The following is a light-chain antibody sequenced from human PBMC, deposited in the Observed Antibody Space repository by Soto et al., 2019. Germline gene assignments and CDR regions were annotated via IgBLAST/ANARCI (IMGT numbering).Light chain of an antibody. V-gene: IGKV3D-15*01. CDR2: GAS. Sequence: EILMTQSPATLSLSPGERATLSCRASQSVSSNLAWYQQKPGQAPRLLIYGASSRATGIAARFSGSGSGTEFALTISSLESGDSAVYWCQQFHNWPWTFGQGTKVEIK. J-gene: IGKJ1*01. CDR3: QQFHNWPWT. CDR1: QSVSSN.